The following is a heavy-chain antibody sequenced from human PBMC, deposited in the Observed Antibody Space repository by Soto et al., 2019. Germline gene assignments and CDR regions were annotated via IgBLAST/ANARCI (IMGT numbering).Heavy chain of an antibody. D-gene: IGHD6-13*01. Sequence: GGSLRLSCAASGCTFSTYSMNWVRQAPGKGLEWVSYISSSSSTIFYTDSVKGRFTVSRDNAKNSLYLQMSSLRAEDTAVYYCARGGGSPYHNHEFDFWGQGTLVTVSS. CDR3: ARGGGSPYHNHEFDF. CDR2: ISSSSSTI. CDR1: GCTFSTYS. V-gene: IGHV3-48*01. J-gene: IGHJ4*02.